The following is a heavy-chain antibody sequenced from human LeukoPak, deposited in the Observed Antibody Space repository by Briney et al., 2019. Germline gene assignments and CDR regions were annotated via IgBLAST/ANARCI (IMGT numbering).Heavy chain of an antibody. V-gene: IGHV3-48*04. Sequence: GGSLRLSCAASGFTFKTYSMHWVRQAPGKGLEWISYISSSSTTIFYADSVNGRFTISRDNSKNSLYLQMNSLKTEDTAVYYCTRDRRGAYNWNYLGGYWGQGTLVTVSS. CDR1: GFTFKTYS. D-gene: IGHD1-7*01. CDR3: TRDRRGAYNWNYLGGY. CDR2: ISSSSTTI. J-gene: IGHJ4*02.